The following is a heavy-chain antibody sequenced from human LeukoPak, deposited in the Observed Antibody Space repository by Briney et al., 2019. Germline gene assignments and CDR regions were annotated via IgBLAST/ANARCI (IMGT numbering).Heavy chain of an antibody. CDR2: IKQDGSEK. CDR1: GFTFSSYW. Sequence: GGSLRLSCAASGFTFSSYWMSWVPQAPGKGLEWVANIKQDGSEKYYVDSVKGRFTISRDNAKNSLYLQMNSLRSEDTAVYYCAKRGYSYGYDYWGQGTLVTVSS. CDR3: AKRGYSYGYDY. J-gene: IGHJ4*02. D-gene: IGHD5-18*01. V-gene: IGHV3-7*01.